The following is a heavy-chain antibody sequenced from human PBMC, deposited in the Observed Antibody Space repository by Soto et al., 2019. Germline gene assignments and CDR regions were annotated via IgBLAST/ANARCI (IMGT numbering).Heavy chain of an antibody. D-gene: IGHD1-26*01. J-gene: IGHJ6*02. Sequence: LRLSCAASGFTFSSYGVHWVRQAPGKGLEWVAVISYDGSNKYYADSVKGRFTISRDNSKNTLYLQMNSLRAEDTAVYYCAKDRAPGSGYYYGMDVWGQGTTVTVSS. V-gene: IGHV3-30*18. CDR1: GFTFSSYG. CDR2: ISYDGSNK. CDR3: AKDRAPGSGYYYGMDV.